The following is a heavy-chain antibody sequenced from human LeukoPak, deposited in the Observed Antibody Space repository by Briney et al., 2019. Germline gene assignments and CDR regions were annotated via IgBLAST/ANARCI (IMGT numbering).Heavy chain of an antibody. CDR2: INHSGST. CDR3: AILNGYCSGGSCYGTHGYFDY. CDR1: GGSISSYY. D-gene: IGHD2-15*01. Sequence: SETLSLTCTVSGGSISSYYWSWIRQPPGKGLEWIGEINHSGSTNYNPSLKSRVTISVDTSKNQFSLKLSSVTAADTAVYYCAILNGYCSGGSCYGTHGYFDYWGQGTLVTVSS. J-gene: IGHJ4*02. V-gene: IGHV4-34*01.